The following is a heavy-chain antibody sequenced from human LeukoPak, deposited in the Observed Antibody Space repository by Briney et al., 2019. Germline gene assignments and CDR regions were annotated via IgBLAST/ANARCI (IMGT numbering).Heavy chain of an antibody. D-gene: IGHD2-15*01. CDR1: GFSVSSNY. CDR2: LYGTGKA. J-gene: IGHJ4*02. V-gene: IGHV3-66*01. Sequence: PGGSLRPSCAASGFSVSSNYLSWVRQAPGKGLEWVSVLYGTGKAYYADSVKGRFTISRDNSKNTLYLQMNSLRAEDTAVYYCARENCGGGYCYDPYCFDYWGQGTLVTVSS. CDR3: ARENCGGGYCYDPYCFDY.